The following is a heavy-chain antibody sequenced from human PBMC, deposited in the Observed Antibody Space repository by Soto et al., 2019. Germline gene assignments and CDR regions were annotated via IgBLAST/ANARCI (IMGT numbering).Heavy chain of an antibody. CDR3: AARGSYFGS. CDR2: IHSSGRT. CDR1: GGSISSYGYY. J-gene: IGHJ4*02. D-gene: IGHD1-26*01. Sequence: KPSETLSLTCTVSGGSISSYGYYWSWIRQHPGKGLEWIGYIHSSGRTYYNPSLESRVTISADTSKTQFSLKLTSVTAADTAVYYCAARGSYFGSWGQGTLVTVSS. V-gene: IGHV4-31*03.